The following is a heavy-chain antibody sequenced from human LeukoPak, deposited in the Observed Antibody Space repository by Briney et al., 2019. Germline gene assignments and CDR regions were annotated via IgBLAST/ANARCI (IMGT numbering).Heavy chain of an antibody. CDR3: ATITSDYTPSDAFDI. D-gene: IGHD2-2*02. V-gene: IGHV1-3*01. CDR2: INAGNGNT. CDR1: GYTFTSYA. J-gene: IGHJ3*02. Sequence: GASVKVSCKASGYTFTSYAMHWVRQAPGQRLEWMGWINAGNGNTKYSQKFQGRVTITRDTSASTAYMELSSLRSEDTAVYYCATITSDYTPSDAFDIWGRGTMVTVSS.